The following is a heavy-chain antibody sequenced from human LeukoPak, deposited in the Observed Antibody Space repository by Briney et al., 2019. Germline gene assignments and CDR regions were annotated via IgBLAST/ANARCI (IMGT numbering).Heavy chain of an antibody. CDR3: ATDVEMATIDAFDI. D-gene: IGHD5-24*01. J-gene: IGHJ3*02. V-gene: IGHV1-2*02. CDR2: INPNSGGT. Sequence: ASVKVSCKASGYTFTGYYMHWVRQAPGQGLEWMGWINPNSGGTNYAQKFQGRVTMTRDTPISTAYMELSRLRSDDTAVYYCATDVEMATIDAFDIWGHGTMGTVSS. CDR1: GYTFTGYY.